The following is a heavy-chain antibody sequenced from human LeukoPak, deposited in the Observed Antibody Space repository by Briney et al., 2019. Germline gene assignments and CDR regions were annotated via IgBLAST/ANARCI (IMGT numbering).Heavy chain of an antibody. V-gene: IGHV3-23*01. CDR1: GFTFSSYA. D-gene: IGHD3-3*01. J-gene: IGHJ6*02. CDR3: AKYLFSYYYYGMDV. Sequence: PGGTLRLSCAASGFTFSSYAMSWVRQAPGNGLEWVSAISGSGGSTYYADSVKGRFTISRDNSKNTLYLQMNSLRAEDTAVYYCAKYLFSYYYYGMDVWGQGTTVTVSS. CDR2: ISGSGGST.